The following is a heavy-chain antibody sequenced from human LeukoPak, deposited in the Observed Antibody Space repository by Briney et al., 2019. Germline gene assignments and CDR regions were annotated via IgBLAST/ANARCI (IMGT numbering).Heavy chain of an antibody. CDR3: ARDLIMEGLFPA. Sequence: ASVKVSCKASGYTFTGYYMHWVRQAPGQGLEWMGWINPNSGGTNYAQKFQGRVTMTRDTSISTAYMELSRLRSDDTAGYYCARDLIMEGLFPAWGQGTLVTVSS. V-gene: IGHV1-2*02. CDR2: INPNSGGT. J-gene: IGHJ5*02. D-gene: IGHD3-3*01. CDR1: GYTFTGYY.